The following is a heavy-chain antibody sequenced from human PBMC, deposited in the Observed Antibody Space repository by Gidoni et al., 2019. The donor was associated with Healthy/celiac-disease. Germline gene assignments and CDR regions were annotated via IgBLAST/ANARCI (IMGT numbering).Heavy chain of an antibody. D-gene: IGHD3-16*01. Sequence: QVQLQESGPGLVKPSETLSLTCTVSGGSISSYYWSWIRPPPGKGLEWIGYIHYSGATNYNPSLKSRVTMSVDTSKNQLSLKLSSVTAADTAVYYCARDSSIGESDYWGQGTLVTVSS. CDR2: IHYSGAT. CDR3: ARDSSIGESDY. V-gene: IGHV4-59*01. CDR1: GGSISSYY. J-gene: IGHJ4*02.